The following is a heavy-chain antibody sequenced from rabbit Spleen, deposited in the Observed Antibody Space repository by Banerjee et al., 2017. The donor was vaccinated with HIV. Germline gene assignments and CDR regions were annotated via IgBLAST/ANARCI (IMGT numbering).Heavy chain of an antibody. J-gene: IGHJ4*01. CDR2: IYTGNGKT. CDR1: GFDFSSYG. D-gene: IGHD6-1*01. Sequence: QEQLVESGGGLVQPGGSLKLSCKASGFDFSSYGVSWVRQAPGKGLEWIGCIYTGNGKTYYASWAKGRFSISKTSSTTVTLQMTSLTAADTATYFCARDDGSYDYIDGYFNLWGPGTLVTVS. V-gene: IGHV1S45*01. CDR3: ARDDGSYDYIDGYFNL.